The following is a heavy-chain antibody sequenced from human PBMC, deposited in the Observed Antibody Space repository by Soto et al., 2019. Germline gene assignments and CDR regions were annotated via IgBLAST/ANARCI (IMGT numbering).Heavy chain of an antibody. V-gene: IGHV4-30-4*01. D-gene: IGHD3-10*01. Sequence: PSETLSLTCTVSGGSISSGDYYWSWIRQPPGKGLEWIGYIYYSGSTYYNPSLKSRVTISVDTSKNQFSLKLSSVTAADTAVYYCARDARGQDYGSGSDTSFDPWGQGTLVTVSS. J-gene: IGHJ5*02. CDR1: GGSISSGDYY. CDR3: ARDARGQDYGSGSDTSFDP. CDR2: IYYSGST.